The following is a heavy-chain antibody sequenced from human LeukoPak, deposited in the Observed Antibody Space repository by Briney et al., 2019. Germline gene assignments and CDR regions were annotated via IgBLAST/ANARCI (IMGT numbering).Heavy chain of an antibody. CDR1: GGSTSSYY. CDR2: IYYSGST. Sequence: PSETLSLTCTVSGGSTSSYYWSWIRQPPGKGLEWIGYIYYSGSTNYNPSLKSRVTISVDTSKNQFSLKLSSVTAADTAVYYCARGLVAYGMDVWGQGTTVTVSS. J-gene: IGHJ6*02. D-gene: IGHD2-15*01. V-gene: IGHV4-59*01. CDR3: ARGLVAYGMDV.